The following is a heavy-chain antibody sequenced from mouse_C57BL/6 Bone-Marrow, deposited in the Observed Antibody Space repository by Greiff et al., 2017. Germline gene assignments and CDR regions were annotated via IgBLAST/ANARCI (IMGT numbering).Heavy chain of an antibody. CDR1: GFNIKDDY. CDR3: TTPLDY. CDR2: IDPENGDT. V-gene: IGHV14-4*01. J-gene: IGHJ2*01. Sequence: VQLKESGAELVRPGASVKLSCTASGFNIKDDYMHWVKQRPEQGLEWIGWIDPENGDTEYASKFQGKATITADTSSNTAYLQLSSLTSEDTAVXYCTTPLDYWGQGTTLTVSS.